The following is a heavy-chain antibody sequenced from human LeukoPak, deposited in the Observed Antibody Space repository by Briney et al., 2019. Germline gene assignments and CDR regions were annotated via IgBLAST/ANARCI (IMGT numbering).Heavy chain of an antibody. CDR1: AFSLDGYA. D-gene: IGHD1-20*01. CDR2: IRWNIGSI. J-gene: IGHJ3*02. V-gene: IGHV3-9*01. Sequence: GGSLRLSCAVSAFSLDGYAMHWVRQAHGKGLEWVSGIRWNIGSIGYADSVKGPFTISRDNAKNSLYLQMNSLRAEDTALYYCAKLDNWLDAFDIWGQGTMVTVSS. CDR3: AKLDNWLDAFDI.